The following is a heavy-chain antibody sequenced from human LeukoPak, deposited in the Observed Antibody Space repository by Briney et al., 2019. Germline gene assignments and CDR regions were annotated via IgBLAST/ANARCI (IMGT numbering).Heavy chain of an antibody. CDR3: ARGHDSSGYAAFDI. CDR1: GFTFSSYW. CDR2: IKQDGSEK. V-gene: IGHV3-7*01. Sequence: GGSLRLSCAASGFTFSSYWMSWVRQAPGKGLEWVANIKQDGSEKYYVDSVKGRFTISRDNAKNSLYLQMNSLRAEDTAVYYCARGHDSSGYAAFDIWGQGTMVTVSS. D-gene: IGHD3-22*01. J-gene: IGHJ3*02.